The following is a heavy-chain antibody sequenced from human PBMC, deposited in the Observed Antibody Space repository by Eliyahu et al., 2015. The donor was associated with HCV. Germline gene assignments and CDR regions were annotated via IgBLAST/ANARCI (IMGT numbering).Heavy chain of an antibody. Sequence: QEQLQESGPGLVKPSETLSLTCTVSGGSIISSTYFWGWIRQPPGKGLEWIGSIFYSGNTYSNPSLKSRLTMSVDTSKNHFVLRLISVTAADAAVYYCARLWGGDHPPDLWGQGTLVTVSS. J-gene: IGHJ5*02. D-gene: IGHD2-21*02. V-gene: IGHV4-39*02. CDR1: GGSIISSTYF. CDR3: ARLWGGDHPPDL. CDR2: IFYSGNT.